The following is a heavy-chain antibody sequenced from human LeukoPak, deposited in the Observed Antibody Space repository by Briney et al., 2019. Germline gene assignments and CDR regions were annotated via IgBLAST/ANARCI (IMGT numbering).Heavy chain of an antibody. D-gene: IGHD2-8*02. CDR1: GFTVGTSY. J-gene: IGHJ3*02. V-gene: IGHV3-66*01. CDR2: IENTGTT. Sequence: GGSLRLSCVASGFTVGTSYMTWVRQAPGGGLECVSCIENTGTTYYADSVKGRFTISRDSSENTLYLQMNSLRAEDTAVYYCARGGKPGGFDIWGQGTMVTVSS. CDR3: ARGGKPGGFDI.